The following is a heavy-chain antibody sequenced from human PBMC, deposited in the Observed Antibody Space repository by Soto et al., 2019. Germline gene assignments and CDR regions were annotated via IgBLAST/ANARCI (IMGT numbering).Heavy chain of an antibody. CDR2: IIPIFGTA. D-gene: IGHD3-22*01. J-gene: IGHJ3*02. CDR1: GGTFSSYA. CDR3: ARETYCYDSSGPSDAFDI. V-gene: IGHV1-69*13. Sequence: ASVKVSCKASGGTFSSYAISWVRQAPGQGLEWMGGIIPIFGTANYAQKFQGRVTITADESTSTAYMELSSLRSEDTAVYYCARETYCYDSSGPSDAFDIWGQGTMVTVSS.